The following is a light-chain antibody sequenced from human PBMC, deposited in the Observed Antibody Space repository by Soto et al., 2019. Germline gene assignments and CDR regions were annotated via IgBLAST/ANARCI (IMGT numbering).Light chain of an antibody. CDR1: SSNIGAGYD. Sequence: QSVLTQPPSVSGAPGQRVTISCTGSSSNIGAGYDVHWYQQLLGTAPKLLIYGNSNRPSGVPDRFSGSKSGTSASLAITGLQAEDEADYYCQSYDSSLSAVGFGGGTKLTVL. CDR3: QSYDSSLSAVG. J-gene: IGLJ2*01. V-gene: IGLV1-40*01. CDR2: GNS.